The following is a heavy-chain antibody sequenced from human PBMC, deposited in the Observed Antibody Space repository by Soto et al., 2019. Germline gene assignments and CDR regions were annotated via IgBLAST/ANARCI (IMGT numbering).Heavy chain of an antibody. CDR1: GDSISSGAYY. D-gene: IGHD2-8*01. V-gene: IGHV4-30-4*01. Sequence: QVQLQESGPGLVQPSQTLSLTCTVSGDSISSGAYYWSWIRQPPGKGLEWIGYIYHSGATYYNPSLECRATMLVDTSKNQFSLRLSSVTAADTVVYYCARAGVYAIVDCWGQGTLVTVSS. CDR2: IYHSGAT. J-gene: IGHJ4*02. CDR3: ARAGVYAIVDC.